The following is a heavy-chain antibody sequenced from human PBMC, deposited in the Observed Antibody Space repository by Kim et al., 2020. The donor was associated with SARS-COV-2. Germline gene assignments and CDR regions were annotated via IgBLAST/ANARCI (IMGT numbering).Heavy chain of an antibody. CDR3: ARDPGGYFGGYWFDP. D-gene: IGHD3-16*01. J-gene: IGHJ5*02. Sequence: KFQGRVTITRDTSASTAYMELSSLRSEDTAVYYCARDPGGYFGGYWFDPWGQGTLVTVSS. V-gene: IGHV1-3*01.